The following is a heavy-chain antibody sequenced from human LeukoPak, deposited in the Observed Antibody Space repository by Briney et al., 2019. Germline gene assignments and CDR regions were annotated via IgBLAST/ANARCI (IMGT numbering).Heavy chain of an antibody. Sequence: GGSLRLSCAASGFTFSSYSMNWVPQAPGKGLEWVSSISSSSSYIYYADSVKGRFTISRDNAKNSLYLQMNSLRAEDTAVYYCARDDCSSTSCYVFDYWGRGTLVTVSS. CDR3: ARDDCSSTSCYVFDY. J-gene: IGHJ4*02. D-gene: IGHD2-2*01. CDR1: GFTFSSYS. CDR2: ISSSSSYI. V-gene: IGHV3-21*01.